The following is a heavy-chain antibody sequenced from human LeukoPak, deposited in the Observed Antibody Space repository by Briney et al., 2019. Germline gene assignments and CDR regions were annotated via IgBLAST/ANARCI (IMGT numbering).Heavy chain of an antibody. CDR3: ARVIVGDDLDAFDI. D-gene: IGHD2-21*02. Sequence: GGSLRLSCAASGLTVSSNYMSWVRQAPGKGLEWVSAIYSGGSTYYAASVKGRFTISRDNSRNTLYLQMNSLQAEDAAVYYCARVIVGDDLDAFDIWGHGTMVTVS. CDR1: GLTVSSNY. CDR2: IYSGGST. V-gene: IGHV3-53*01. J-gene: IGHJ3*02.